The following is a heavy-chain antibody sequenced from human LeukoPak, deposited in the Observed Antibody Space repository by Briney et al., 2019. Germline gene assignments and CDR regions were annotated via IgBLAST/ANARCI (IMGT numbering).Heavy chain of an antibody. Sequence: QTGGSLRLSCAVSGFNFNSFGMSWVRQAPGKGLEWVSVIYSGGSTYYADSVKGRFTISRDNSKNTLYLQMNSLRAGDTAVYYCATYCSGGSCYSSDYWGQGTLVTVSS. CDR3: ATYCSGGSCYSSDY. J-gene: IGHJ4*02. CDR2: IYSGGST. CDR1: GFNFNSFG. D-gene: IGHD2-15*01. V-gene: IGHV3-66*01.